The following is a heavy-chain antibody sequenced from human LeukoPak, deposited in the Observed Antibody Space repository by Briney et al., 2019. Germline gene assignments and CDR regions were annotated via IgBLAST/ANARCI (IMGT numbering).Heavy chain of an antibody. Sequence: PGGSLRLSCAASGFTFSRFWMSSVRQAPGKGLEWVANIKTDGSEKYYVDSVKGRFTISRDNAKNSLSLQMNSLSAEDTAVYYCTRDWGGVAAGIDYWGQGTLVTVSS. CDR2: IKTDGSEK. CDR3: TRDWGGVAAGIDY. J-gene: IGHJ4*02. CDR1: GFTFSRFW. D-gene: IGHD6-13*01. V-gene: IGHV3-7*01.